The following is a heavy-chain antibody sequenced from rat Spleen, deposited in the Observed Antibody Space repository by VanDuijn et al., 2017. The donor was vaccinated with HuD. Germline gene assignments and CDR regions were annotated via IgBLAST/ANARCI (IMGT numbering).Heavy chain of an antibody. CDR1: GFTSSDYD. D-gene: IGHD1-4*01. CDR2: ISYDGSNT. J-gene: IGHJ3*01. CDR3: TRHDYPGITADWFAY. Sequence: EVQLVESDGGLVQPGRSLKLSCVVSGFTSSDYDMTWVRQAPTKGLEWVATISYDGSNTHYPDSVRGRFTVSSDNAKRTLYLQMDSRGSEDTATYDCTRHDYPGITADWFAYWGQGTLVTVSS. V-gene: IGHV5-29*01.